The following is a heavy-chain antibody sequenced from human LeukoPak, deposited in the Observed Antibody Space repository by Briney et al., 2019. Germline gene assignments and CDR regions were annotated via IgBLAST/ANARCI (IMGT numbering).Heavy chain of an antibody. CDR3: ARGGRGYCTSSSCYFDY. D-gene: IGHD2-2*01. CDR2: TYYRSKWYN. CDR1: GDSVSSTA. V-gene: IGHV6-1*01. J-gene: IGHJ4*02. Sequence: QSQTLSLTCAISGDSVSSTAWNWIRQSPSRGLEWLGRTYYRSKWYNDYAVSVKSRITINPDTSKNQFSLQLNSVTPEDTAVYYCARGGRGYCTSSSCYFDYWGQGTLVTVSS.